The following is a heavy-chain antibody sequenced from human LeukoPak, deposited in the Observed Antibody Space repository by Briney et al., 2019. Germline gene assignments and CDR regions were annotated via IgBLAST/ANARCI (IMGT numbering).Heavy chain of an antibody. CDR1: GYTFTSDY. J-gene: IGHJ4*02. D-gene: IGHD6-19*01. CDR2: ITPSGGST. V-gene: IGHV1-46*01. Sequence: ASVKVSCEASGYTFTSDYMHWVRQAPGQGLEWMGIITPSGGSTSYAQKFQGRVTMTRDTSTSTVYIELSSLRSEDTAVYYCARDLNSSPSLSHFDYWGQGTLVTVSS. CDR3: ARDLNSSPSLSHFDY.